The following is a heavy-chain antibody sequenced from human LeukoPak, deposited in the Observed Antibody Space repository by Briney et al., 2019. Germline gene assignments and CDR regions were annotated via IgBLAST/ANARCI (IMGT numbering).Heavy chain of an antibody. CDR1: GFTFSSYG. D-gene: IGHD2-8*01. J-gene: IGHJ4*02. CDR3: AKDLLIMVYAIRHYFDY. CDR2: IRYDGSNK. Sequence: PGGSLRLSCAASGFTFSSYGMHWVRQAPGKGLEWVAFIRYDGSNKYYADSVKGRFTISRDNSKNTLYLQMNSLRAEDTAVYYCAKDLLIMVYAIRHYFDYWGQGTLVTVSS. V-gene: IGHV3-30*02.